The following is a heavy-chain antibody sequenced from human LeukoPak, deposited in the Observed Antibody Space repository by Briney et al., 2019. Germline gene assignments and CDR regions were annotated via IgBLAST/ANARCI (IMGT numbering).Heavy chain of an antibody. Sequence: GGSLRLSCAASGFIFSDYTMAWVRQAPGKGLEGVSSISGRSSSIKYAESLRGRITISRDNTKNSLYLQMNTLRDEDTALYYCARDRQAWGWFDPWGQGTLVTVSS. V-gene: IGHV3-21*01. D-gene: IGHD7-27*01. J-gene: IGHJ5*02. CDR1: GFIFSDYT. CDR3: ARDRQAWGWFDP. CDR2: ISGRSSSI.